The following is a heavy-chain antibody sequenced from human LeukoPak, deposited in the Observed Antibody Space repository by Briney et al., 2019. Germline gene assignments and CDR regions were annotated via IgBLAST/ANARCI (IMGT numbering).Heavy chain of an antibody. D-gene: IGHD3-10*01. CDR3: ARGYHRYYYGSGRWYNWFDP. J-gene: IGHJ5*02. CDR1: GYTFTGYY. V-gene: IGHV1-2*02. CDR2: INPNSGGT. Sequence: GASVKVSCKASGYTFTGYYMHWVRQAPGQGLEWMGWINPNSGGTNYAQKFQGRVTMTRDTSISTAYMELSSLRSEDTAVYYCARGYHRYYYGSGRWYNWFDPWGQGTLVTVSS.